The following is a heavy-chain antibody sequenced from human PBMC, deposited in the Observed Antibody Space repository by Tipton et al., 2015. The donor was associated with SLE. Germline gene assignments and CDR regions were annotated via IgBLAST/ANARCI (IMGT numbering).Heavy chain of an antibody. V-gene: IGHV3-48*03. Sequence: GSLRLSCAASGFTFNTYEMNWVRQAPGKGLEWVSHISSSGSTIYYADSVKGRFTISRDNAKNSLYLQMNSLRAEDTAVFYCARAGDGTTFYYYGMDVWGQGTTVTVSS. CDR2: ISSSGSTI. CDR3: ARAGDGTTFYYYGMDV. CDR1: GFTFNTYE. D-gene: IGHD1-1*01. J-gene: IGHJ6*02.